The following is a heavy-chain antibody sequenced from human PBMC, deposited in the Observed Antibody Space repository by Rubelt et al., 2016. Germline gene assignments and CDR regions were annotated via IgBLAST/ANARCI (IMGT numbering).Heavy chain of an antibody. CDR3: AKDTRVRGSFYYGMDV. J-gene: IGHJ6*02. Sequence: QVQLVQSGNEVKKPGSSVKVSCKTSGDTFNTYVIRWLRQAPGQGLEWIGGIVPSFRTANYARSFQGQVAISADESTTTVYMGLSSLRSEDSAVYYCAKDTRVRGSFYYGMDVWGQGTTVTVSS. D-gene: IGHD3-10*01. V-gene: IGHV1-69*01. CDR2: IVPSFRTA. CDR1: GDTFNTYV.